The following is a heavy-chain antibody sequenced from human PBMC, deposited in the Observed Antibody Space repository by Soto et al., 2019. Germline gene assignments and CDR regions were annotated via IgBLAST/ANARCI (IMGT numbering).Heavy chain of an antibody. CDR1: GGSISSGGYY. V-gene: IGHV4-31*03. CDR3: ARDRYDDSSGYDPSVFDS. CDR2: IYYSGST. D-gene: IGHD3-22*01. Sequence: QVQLQESGPGLVKPSQTLSLTCTVSGGSISSGGYYWSWIRQPPGKGLEWIGYIYYSGSTYYNPSLKSRVTISLDTSKNQFSLKLSSVTAADTAVYYCARDRYDDSSGYDPSVFDSWGQETLVTDSS. J-gene: IGHJ4*02.